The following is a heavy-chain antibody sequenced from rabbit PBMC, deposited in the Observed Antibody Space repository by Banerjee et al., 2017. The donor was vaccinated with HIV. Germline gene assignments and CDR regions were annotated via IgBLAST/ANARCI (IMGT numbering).Heavy chain of an antibody. Sequence: QEQLEESGGDLVQPEGSLTLTCTASGFSFSSNYFMCWVRQAPGKGLEWIGCIYTNSGSTYYASWAKGRFTISKTSSTTVTLQMTSLTAADTATYFCARNPYGSNSVNLWGQGTLVTVS. V-gene: IGHV1S45*01. CDR2: IYTNSGST. D-gene: IGHD5-1*01. CDR1: GFSFSSNYF. J-gene: IGHJ4*01. CDR3: ARNPYGSNSVNL.